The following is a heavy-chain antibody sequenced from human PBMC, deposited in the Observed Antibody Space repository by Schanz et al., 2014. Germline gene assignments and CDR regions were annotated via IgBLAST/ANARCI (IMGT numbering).Heavy chain of an antibody. Sequence: EVQLVESGGGLVKPGGSLRLSCAASGFTFSSYWMHWVRQVPGKGLVWVSRINGDGSRTAYADSVKGRFTISRDNAKNTLYLQMNSLRAEDTAVYYCAKSDAFDIWGQGTLVTVSS. CDR3: AKSDAFDI. V-gene: IGHV3-74*02. CDR1: GFTFSSYW. J-gene: IGHJ3*02. CDR2: INGDGSRT.